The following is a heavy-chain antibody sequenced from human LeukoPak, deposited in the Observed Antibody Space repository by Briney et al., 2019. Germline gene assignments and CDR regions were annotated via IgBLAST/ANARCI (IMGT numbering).Heavy chain of an antibody. D-gene: IGHD1-26*01. CDR1: GFTFSSYA. Sequence: GRSLRLSCAASGFTFSSYAMHWVRQAPGKGLEWVAVISYDGSNKYYADSVKGRFTISRDNSKNTLYLQMNSLRAEDTAVYYCARSYTVGATPFDYWGQGTLVTVSS. CDR3: ARSYTVGATPFDY. CDR2: ISYDGSNK. J-gene: IGHJ4*02. V-gene: IGHV3-30-3*01.